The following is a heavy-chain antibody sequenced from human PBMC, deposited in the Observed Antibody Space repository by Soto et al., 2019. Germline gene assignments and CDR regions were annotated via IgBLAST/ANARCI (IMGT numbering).Heavy chain of an antibody. CDR1: GYSFTSYW. D-gene: IGHD6-19*01. CDR3: ARHNSGWLYYFDY. CDR2: IDPSDSYT. J-gene: IGHJ4*02. Sequence: PGQSLKISCKGSGYSFTSYWISWVRQMPGKGLEWMGRIDPSDSYTSYSPSFQGHVTISADKSISTAYLQWSSLKASDTAMYYCARHNSGWLYYFDYWGQGTLVTAS. V-gene: IGHV5-10-1*01.